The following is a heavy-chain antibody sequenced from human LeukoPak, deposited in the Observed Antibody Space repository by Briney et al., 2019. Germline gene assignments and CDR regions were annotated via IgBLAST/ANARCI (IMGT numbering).Heavy chain of an antibody. Sequence: GGSLRLSCAASGFTFSSYAMSWVRQAPGKGLEWVSGISGSGGSTYYADSVKGRFTISRDNSKNTLYLQMNSLRAEDTAVYYCAKRTSGSSWYSSDYWGQGTLVTVSS. D-gene: IGHD6-13*01. CDR2: ISGSGGST. CDR3: AKRTSGSSWYSSDY. J-gene: IGHJ4*02. CDR1: GFTFSSYA. V-gene: IGHV3-23*01.